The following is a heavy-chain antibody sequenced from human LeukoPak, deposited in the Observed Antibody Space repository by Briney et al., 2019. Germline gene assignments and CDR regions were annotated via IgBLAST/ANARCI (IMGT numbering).Heavy chain of an antibody. V-gene: IGHV4-34*01. Sequence: PSETLSLTCAVYGGSFSGYYWSWIRQPPGKGLEWIGEINHSGSTNYSPSLKSRVTISVDTSKNQFSLRLSSVTAADTAVYYCARAPGVRGSYRFSWFDPWGQGTLVTVSS. D-gene: IGHD3-16*02. J-gene: IGHJ5*02. CDR3: ARAPGVRGSYRFSWFDP. CDR2: INHSGST. CDR1: GGSFSGYY.